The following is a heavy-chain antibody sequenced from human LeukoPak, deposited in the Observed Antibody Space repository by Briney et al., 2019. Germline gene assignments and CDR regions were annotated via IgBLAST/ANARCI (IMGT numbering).Heavy chain of an antibody. CDR2: ISAYNGNT. Sequence: ASVKVSCKASGYTFTSYGISWVRQAPGQGLEWMGCISAYNGNTNYAQKLQGRVTMTTDTSTSTAYMELRSLRSDDTAVYYCARDGYYYDSSGYSVLDYWGQGTLVTVSS. D-gene: IGHD3-22*01. V-gene: IGHV1-18*01. CDR1: GYTFTSYG. J-gene: IGHJ4*02. CDR3: ARDGYYYDSSGYSVLDY.